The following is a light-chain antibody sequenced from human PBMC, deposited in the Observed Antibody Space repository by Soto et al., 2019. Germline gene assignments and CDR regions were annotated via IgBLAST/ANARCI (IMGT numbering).Light chain of an antibody. CDR2: KAS. V-gene: IGKV1-5*03. Sequence: DIQMTQSPSTLSASVGDRVTITCRASQSISSRLAWYQQKPGKAPKLLIYKASSLESGVPSRFSGSGSGTEFILTISSLQPDDVATYYCQQYSGYSRTFGQGTKVEIK. CDR1: QSISSR. J-gene: IGKJ1*01. CDR3: QQYSGYSRT.